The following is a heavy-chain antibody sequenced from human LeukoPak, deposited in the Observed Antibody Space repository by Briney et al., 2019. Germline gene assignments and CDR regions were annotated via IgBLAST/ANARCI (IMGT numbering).Heavy chain of an antibody. V-gene: IGHV3-49*04. Sequence: GGSLRLSCTASGFTFGDYAMSWVRQAPGKGLEWVGFIRSKAYGWTTEYAASVKGRFTISRDDSKSIAYLQMNSLKTEDTAVYYCTRGPEVVVVVAAPIPFDYWGQGTLVTVSS. CDR1: GFTFGDYA. CDR2: IRSKAYGWTT. CDR3: TRGPEVVVVVAAPIPFDY. J-gene: IGHJ4*02. D-gene: IGHD2-15*01.